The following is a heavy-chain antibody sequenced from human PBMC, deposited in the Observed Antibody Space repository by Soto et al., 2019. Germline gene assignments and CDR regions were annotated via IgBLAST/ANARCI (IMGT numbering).Heavy chain of an antibody. CDR1: DYTCSSYA. J-gene: IGHJ5*02. CDR3: TRGNLPRQAHNDWLGP. V-gene: IGHV1-18*01. Sequence: QVPLVHSGAEVKKPGPSLKVSCKASDYTCSSYAIIWVRQAPGQGLEWLGWISAYTGNTNYAQTLQGSVTLTTDTFTSPAPMELRSLRSNAAALDFCTRGNLPRQAHNDWLGPWGQGTLVTV. CDR2: ISAYTGNT. D-gene: IGHD1-1*01.